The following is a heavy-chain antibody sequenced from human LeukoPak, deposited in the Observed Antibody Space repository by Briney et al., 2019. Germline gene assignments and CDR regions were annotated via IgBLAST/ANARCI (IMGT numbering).Heavy chain of an antibody. CDR1: SGSINNHY. D-gene: IGHD5-18*01. CDR2: IYNSWNT. J-gene: IGHJ4*02. CDR3: ARDQIGYGLDY. Sequence: PSETLSLTCIVSSGSINNHYWSWIRQPPGKGLEWIGYIYNSWNTNYNPSLQSRVTISMDASRMQFSLNLTSVTAADTAVYYCARDQIGYGLDYWGQGTLVTVSS. V-gene: IGHV4-59*11.